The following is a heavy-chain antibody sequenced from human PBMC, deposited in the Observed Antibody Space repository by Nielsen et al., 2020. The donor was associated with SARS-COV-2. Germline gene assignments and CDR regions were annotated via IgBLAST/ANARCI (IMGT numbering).Heavy chain of an antibody. V-gene: IGHV1-46*01. CDR1: GYTFTSYY. CDR2: INPSGGST. D-gene: IGHD3-3*01. CDR3: ARESVVGICGVVITYGMDV. Sequence: ASVKVSCKASGYTFTSYYMHWVRQAPGQGLEWMGIINPSGGSTSYAQKFQGRVTMTRDTSTSTVYMELSSLRSEDTAVYYCARESVVGICGVVITYGMDVWGQGTTVTVSS. J-gene: IGHJ6*02.